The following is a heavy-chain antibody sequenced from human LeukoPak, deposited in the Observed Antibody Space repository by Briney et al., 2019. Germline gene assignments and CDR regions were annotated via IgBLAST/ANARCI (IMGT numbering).Heavy chain of an antibody. J-gene: IGHJ4*02. CDR1: GFTFRNYV. D-gene: IGHD1-1*01. CDR3: IADTPPWNPYGLDY. CDR2: IKSKVDGGTT. V-gene: IGHV3-15*07. Sequence: GGSLRLSCAASGFTFRNYVIHWVRQAPGKGLEWVGRIKSKVDGGTTDYAAPVKGRFTISRDDLENMLYLQMNSLKTEDTAVYYCIADTPPWNPYGLDYWGQGTLVTVSS.